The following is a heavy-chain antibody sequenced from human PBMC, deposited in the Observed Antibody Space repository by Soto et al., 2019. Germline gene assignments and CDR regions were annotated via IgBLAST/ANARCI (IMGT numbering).Heavy chain of an antibody. J-gene: IGHJ3*02. CDR1: GYTFTSYD. CDR3: ARGLRYCSGGSCFAVGGDAFDI. D-gene: IGHD2-15*01. V-gene: IGHV1-8*01. CDR2: MNPNSGNT. Sequence: ASVKVSCKASGYTFTSYDINWVRQATGEGLEWMGWMNPNSGNTGYAQKFQGIVTMTRNTSISTAYMELSSLRSEDTAVYYCARGLRYCSGGSCFAVGGDAFDIWGQGTIVTVSS.